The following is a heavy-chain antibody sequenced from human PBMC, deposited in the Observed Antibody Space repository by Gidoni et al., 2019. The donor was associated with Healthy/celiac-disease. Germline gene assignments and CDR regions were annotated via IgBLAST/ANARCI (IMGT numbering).Heavy chain of an antibody. CDR1: GFTFSSYA. D-gene: IGHD1-26*01. CDR3: AKGVKWELLRCYFDY. V-gene: IGHV3-23*01. Sequence: EVQLLESGGGLVQPGGSLRLSCEASGFTFSSYAMSWVRQAPGKGLEWVSAISGSGGSTYYADSVKGRFTISRDNSKNTLYLQMNSLRAEDTAVYYCAKGVKWELLRCYFDYWGQGTLVTVSS. CDR2: ISGSGGST. J-gene: IGHJ4*02.